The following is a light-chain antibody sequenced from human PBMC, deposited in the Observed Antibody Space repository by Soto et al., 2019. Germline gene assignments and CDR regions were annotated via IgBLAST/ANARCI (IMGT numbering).Light chain of an antibody. J-gene: IGKJ5*01. CDR1: QSVSTY. Sequence: EIVLTQSPATRSSSPGGGATLSCRASQSVSTYLAWYQQKPGQAPRLLIHDASNRATGIPVRFSGSGAGTDFTLTISSLEPEDSAVYYCQQRSNWPSITFGQGTRLEIK. CDR3: QQRSNWPSIT. V-gene: IGKV3-11*01. CDR2: DAS.